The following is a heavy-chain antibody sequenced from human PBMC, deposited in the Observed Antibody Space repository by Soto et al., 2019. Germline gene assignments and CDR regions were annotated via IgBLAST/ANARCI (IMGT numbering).Heavy chain of an antibody. D-gene: IGHD1-1*01. CDR1: GGSISSGDYY. J-gene: IGHJ5*02. Sequence: PSETLSLTCTVSGGSISSGDYYWSWIRQPPGKGLEWIGYIYYSGSTYYNPSLKSRVTISVDTSKNQFSLKLSSVTAADTAVYYCARDQRYGSWLDPWGQGTLVTVSS. CDR2: IYYSGST. V-gene: IGHV4-30-4*01. CDR3: ARDQRYGSWLDP.